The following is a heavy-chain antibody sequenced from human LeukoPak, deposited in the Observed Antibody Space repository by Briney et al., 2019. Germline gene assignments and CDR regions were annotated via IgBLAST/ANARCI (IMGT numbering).Heavy chain of an antibody. CDR3: ARLGSSWSIDY. J-gene: IGHJ4*02. Sequence: GGSLRLSCAASGFTFPNYAMSWVRQAPGKGLEWVSLISDSGGTTWYADSVKGRFTISRDNSKNTMYLQMNSLRVEDTAVYYCARLGSSWSIDYWGQGTQVTVSS. CDR2: ISDSGGTT. D-gene: IGHD6-13*01. CDR1: GFTFPNYA. V-gene: IGHV3-23*01.